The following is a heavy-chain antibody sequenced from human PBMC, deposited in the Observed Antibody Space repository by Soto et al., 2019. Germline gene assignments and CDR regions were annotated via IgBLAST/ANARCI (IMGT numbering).Heavy chain of an antibody. CDR2: INTYKGNT. CDR3: AKVQEKWSKFFDY. D-gene: IGHD2-15*01. J-gene: IGHJ4*02. CDR1: GYTFTNYG. V-gene: IGHV1-18*01. Sequence: QVQLVQSGAEVKKLGASVKVSCKASGYTFTNYGVSWVRQAPGQGLEWRGWINTYKGNTNYAQKFQGRVTMTTDITTSTAYMELRSLRSDDTAIYYCAKVQEKWSKFFDYWGQGTLVTVSS.